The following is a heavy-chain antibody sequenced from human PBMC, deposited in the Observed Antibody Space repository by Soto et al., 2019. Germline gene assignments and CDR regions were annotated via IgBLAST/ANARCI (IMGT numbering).Heavy chain of an antibody. CDR1: GYTFTSYG. J-gene: IGHJ4*02. D-gene: IGHD6-25*01. V-gene: IGHV1-18*01. CDR3: VRGMWTRSGPQNFFDY. CDR2: ISHNSGAT. Sequence: QVQLVQSEGELRQPGASVTVSCRASGYTFTSYGIIWVRQAPGQGREWLWYISHNSGATTYAQKLHGRLTLTTDTSTSTAYMELRSMSSDETAIYYWVRGMWTRSGPQNFFDYWGLGALVTVSS.